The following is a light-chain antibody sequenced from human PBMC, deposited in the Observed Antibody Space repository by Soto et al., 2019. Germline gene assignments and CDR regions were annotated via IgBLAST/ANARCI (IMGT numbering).Light chain of an antibody. CDR2: KVS. J-gene: IGKJ2*01. V-gene: IGKV2-30*01. CDR1: QGLGNTY. Sequence: DVVMTQSPLSLPVTLGQPASISCRSSQGLGNTYLNWFHQRPGQSPRHLIYKVSNRDSGVPDRFSGSGSGTDFTLKISRVEAEDVGLYFCMQATHWPYTFGQGTKLEI. CDR3: MQATHWPYT.